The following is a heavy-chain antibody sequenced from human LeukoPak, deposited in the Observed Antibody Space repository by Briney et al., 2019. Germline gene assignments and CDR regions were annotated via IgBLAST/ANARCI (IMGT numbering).Heavy chain of an antibody. CDR1: GGSISSGGYS. CDR3: ARLVRGLIITTSTTFAYMDV. J-gene: IGHJ6*03. D-gene: IGHD3-10*02. CDR2: INHSGSS. Sequence: SETLSLTCVVSGGSISSGGYSWSWIRQPPGKGLEWIGEINHSGSSNYNPSLKSRVTISVDTSKNQFSLKLSSVTAADTAVYYCARLVRGLIITTSTTFAYMDVWGKGTTVTISS. V-gene: IGHV4-30-2*01.